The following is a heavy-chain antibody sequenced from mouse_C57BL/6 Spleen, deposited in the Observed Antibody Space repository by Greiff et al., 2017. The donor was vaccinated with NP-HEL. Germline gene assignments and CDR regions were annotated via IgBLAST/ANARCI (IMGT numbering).Heavy chain of an antibody. J-gene: IGHJ4*01. V-gene: IGHV1-82*01. D-gene: IGHD2-4*01. CDR3: ARGGLRRDPYYAMDY. CDR1: GYAFSSSW. CDR2: IYPGDGDT. Sequence: VQLQQSGPELVKPGASVKISCKASGYAFSSSWMNWVKQRPGKGLEWIGRIYPGDGDTNYNGKFKGKATLTADKSSSTAYMQLSSLTSEDCAVYFCARGGLRRDPYYAMDYWGQGTSVTVSS.